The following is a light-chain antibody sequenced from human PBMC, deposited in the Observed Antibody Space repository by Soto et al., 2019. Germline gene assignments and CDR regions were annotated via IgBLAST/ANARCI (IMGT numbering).Light chain of an antibody. Sequence: QSALTQPASVSGSPGQSITISCTGTSSDIGGYNYVSWYQQHPGRAPKHMISEVSNRPSGVSNRFAGSKSGNTASLTISGLQAEDEAAYYCSSYTRSSLRVIFGGGTKLTVL. V-gene: IGLV2-14*01. CDR1: SSDIGGYNY. CDR3: SSYTRSSLRVI. J-gene: IGLJ2*01. CDR2: EVS.